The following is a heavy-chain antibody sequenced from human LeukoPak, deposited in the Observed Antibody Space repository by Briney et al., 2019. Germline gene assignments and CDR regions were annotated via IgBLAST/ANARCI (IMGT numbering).Heavy chain of an antibody. Sequence: GGSLRLTRKATGLTFGEYAMNWVRQAPGKGLEWVGLIRSKSYGETTEYAASVRGRFTISRDDSRSVAYLQMNSLRAEDTAVYYCFGYISKSNYGMDVWGLGTTVTVSS. CDR3: FGYISKSNYGMDV. D-gene: IGHD6-13*01. CDR2: IRSKSYGETT. CDR1: GLTFGEYA. V-gene: IGHV3-49*04. J-gene: IGHJ6*02.